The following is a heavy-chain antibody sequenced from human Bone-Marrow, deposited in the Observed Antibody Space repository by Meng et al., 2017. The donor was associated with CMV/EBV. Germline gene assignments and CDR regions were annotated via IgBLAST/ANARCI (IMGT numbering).Heavy chain of an antibody. CDR3: VREDVGDYFFDT. J-gene: IGHJ4*02. V-gene: IGHV3-11*01. CDR2: ISGSGNTI. D-gene: IGHD4-17*01. CDR1: GFTLSDYY. Sequence: GGSLRLSCAASGFTLSDYYVRWIRQAPGKGLEWISYISGSGNTIHYAGSVRGRFIISRDTPKNSVYLQMDRLRAEDTALYYCVREDVGDYFFDTWGQGTLVTVSS.